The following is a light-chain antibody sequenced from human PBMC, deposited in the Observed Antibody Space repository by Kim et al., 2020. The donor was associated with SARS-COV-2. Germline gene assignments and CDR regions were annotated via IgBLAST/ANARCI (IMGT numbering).Light chain of an antibody. CDR1: QSVLYTSNNRNY. CDR2: WAS. Sequence: ATINCKSSQSVLYTSNNRNYLAWYQQKPGQPPKLLIYWASTRESGVPDRFSGSGSGTDFTLTINSLQAEDVAVYYCQQYYSSPITFAQGTRLEIK. J-gene: IGKJ5*01. V-gene: IGKV4-1*01. CDR3: QQYYSSPIT.